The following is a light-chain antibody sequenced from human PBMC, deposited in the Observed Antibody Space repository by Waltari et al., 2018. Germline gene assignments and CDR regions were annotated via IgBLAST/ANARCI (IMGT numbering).Light chain of an antibody. CDR1: SSNIGAGYD. CDR2: GNS. V-gene: IGLV1-40*01. Sequence: QSVLTQPPSVSGAPGQRVTISCTGSSSNIGAGYDVNWYQQLPGKVPKLLIYGNSHRPSGVPDRIAGSKSGTSSSLAITGLQAEDEADYYCQSYDSSLGGSVFGGGTKLTVL. CDR3: QSYDSSLGGSV. J-gene: IGLJ2*01.